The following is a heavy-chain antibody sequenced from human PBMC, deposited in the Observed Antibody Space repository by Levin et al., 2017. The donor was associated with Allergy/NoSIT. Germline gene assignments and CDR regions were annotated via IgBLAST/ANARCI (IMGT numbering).Heavy chain of an antibody. CDR3: ARGTDDYGDKNYYYYDGMDV. D-gene: IGHD4-17*01. Sequence: SVKVSCKASGGTFSSYAISWVRQAPGQGLEWMGGIIPIFGTANYAQKFQGRVTITADESTSTAYMELSSLRSEDTAVYYCARGTDDYGDKNYYYYDGMDVWGQGTTVTVSS. CDR2: IIPIFGTA. CDR1: GGTFSSYA. V-gene: IGHV1-69*13. J-gene: IGHJ6*02.